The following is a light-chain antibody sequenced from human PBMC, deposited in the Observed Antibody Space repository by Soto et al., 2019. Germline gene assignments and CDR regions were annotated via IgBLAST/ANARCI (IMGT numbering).Light chain of an antibody. CDR2: DAS. Sequence: EIVLTQSPATLSLSPGERATLSCRASQSVSSYLAWYQQKPGQAPRLLIYDASNRATGIPGRFSGSGSGTDFTRTISSLEPEDFAVYYCKQRFTFGGGTKVEIK. J-gene: IGKJ4*01. V-gene: IGKV3-11*01. CDR1: QSVSSY. CDR3: KQRFT.